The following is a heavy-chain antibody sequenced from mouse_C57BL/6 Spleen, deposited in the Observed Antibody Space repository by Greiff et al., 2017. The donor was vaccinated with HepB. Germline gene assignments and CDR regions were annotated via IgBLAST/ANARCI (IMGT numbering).Heavy chain of an antibody. CDR3: AREDSPLFDV. Sequence: EVMLVESGGDLVKPGGSLKLSCAASGFTFSSYGMSWVRQTPDKRLEWVATISSGGSYTYYPDSVKGRFTISRDNAKNTLYLQMSSLKSEDTAMYYCAREDSPLFDVWGTGTTVTVSS. J-gene: IGHJ1*03. V-gene: IGHV5-6*02. CDR2: ISSGGSYT. CDR1: GFTFSSYG.